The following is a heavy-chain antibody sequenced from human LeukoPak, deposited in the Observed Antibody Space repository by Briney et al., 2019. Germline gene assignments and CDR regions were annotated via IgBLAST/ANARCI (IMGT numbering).Heavy chain of an antibody. J-gene: IGHJ5*02. V-gene: IGHV4-4*02. CDR2: ISHSGST. CDR1: GGSISSSNW. D-gene: IGHD3-10*01. CDR3: ARQTYYFGSQSYGWFDP. Sequence: SETLSLTCAVSGGSISSSNWWSWVRQSPGKGLEWIGEISHSGSTNYNPSLKSRVTISVDKSKNQFSLKITSVTAADTSMYYCARQTYYFGSQSYGWFDPWGQGALVTVSS.